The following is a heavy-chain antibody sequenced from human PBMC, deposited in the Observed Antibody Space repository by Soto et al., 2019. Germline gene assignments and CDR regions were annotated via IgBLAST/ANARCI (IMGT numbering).Heavy chain of an antibody. D-gene: IGHD3-9*01. CDR1: GGTFSSYT. CDR3: ARVNYDILTGYYTHYYYGMDV. V-gene: IGHV1-69*02. CDR2: IIPILGIA. Sequence: ASVKVSCKASGGTFSSYTISWVRQAPGQGLEWMGRIIPILGIANYAQKFQGRVTITADKSTSTAYMELSSLRSEDTAVYYCARVNYDILTGYYTHYYYGMDVWGQGTTVTVSS. J-gene: IGHJ6*02.